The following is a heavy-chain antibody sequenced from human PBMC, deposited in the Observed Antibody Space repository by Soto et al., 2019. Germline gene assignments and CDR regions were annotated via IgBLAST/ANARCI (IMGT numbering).Heavy chain of an antibody. J-gene: IGHJ4*02. Sequence: SETLSLTCTVSGGSISSYYWSWIRQPPGKGLEWIGYMYNTGSTVYNPSLKSRVTISVDTSKNQFYLKVNSVTAADTAVYFCARGVLGYTYGTFDSWGQGTLVTVSS. D-gene: IGHD5-18*01. CDR2: MYNTGST. V-gene: IGHV4-59*01. CDR1: GGSISSYY. CDR3: ARGVLGYTYGTFDS.